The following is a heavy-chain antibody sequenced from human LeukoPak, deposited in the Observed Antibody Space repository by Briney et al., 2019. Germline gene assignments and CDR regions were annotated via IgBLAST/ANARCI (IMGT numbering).Heavy chain of an antibody. V-gene: IGHV4-59*08. Sequence: SETLSLTCTVSGGSISSDFWSWIRQPPGKGLEWIGYTSYSGITNYNPSLKSRVTMSVDTSKNQFSLRLRSVTAADTAVYFCAGDIAAVNIPGSRLDPWGQGTLVTVSS. CDR3: AGDIAAVNIPGSRLDP. CDR1: GGSISSDF. D-gene: IGHD2-2*01. J-gene: IGHJ5*02. CDR2: TSYSGIT.